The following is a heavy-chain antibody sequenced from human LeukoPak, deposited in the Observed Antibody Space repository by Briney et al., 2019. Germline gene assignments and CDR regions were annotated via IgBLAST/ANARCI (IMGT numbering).Heavy chain of an antibody. D-gene: IGHD3-9*01. CDR2: VNHSGRT. V-gene: IGHV4-34*01. CDR3: ASYDILTSYGNVYFDY. Sequence: PSETLSLTCAVYGGSFSDYWWTWIRQSPGKGLEWIGEVNHSGRTNYNPSLKSRVSISVDMSKNQSSLKLSSVTAADTAVYYCASYDILTSYGNVYFDYWGQGTLVSVSS. J-gene: IGHJ4*02. CDR1: GGSFSDYW.